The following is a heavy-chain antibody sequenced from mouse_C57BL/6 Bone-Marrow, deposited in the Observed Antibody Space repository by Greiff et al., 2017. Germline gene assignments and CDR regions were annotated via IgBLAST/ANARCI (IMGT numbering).Heavy chain of an antibody. J-gene: IGHJ2*01. CDR1: GYTFTSSW. D-gene: IGHD1-1*01. Sequence: VQLQQPGAELVRPGSSVKLSCKASGYTFTSSWMHWVKQRPIQGLEWIGNIDPSDSETHYNQKFKDKATLTVDKSSSTAYRQLSSLTSADSAVYYCSRLTTVVASDYWGQGTTLTVSS. V-gene: IGHV1-52*01. CDR3: SRLTTVVASDY. CDR2: IDPSDSET.